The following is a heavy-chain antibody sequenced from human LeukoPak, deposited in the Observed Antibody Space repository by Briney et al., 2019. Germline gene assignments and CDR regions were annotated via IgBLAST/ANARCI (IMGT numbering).Heavy chain of an antibody. CDR3: ASRDCSSASCSFDY. V-gene: IGHV4-59*01. CDR2: IYYSGST. Sequence: SETLSLTCTVSGGSIGSYYWSWIRQPPGKGPEWIGYIYYSGSTNYNPSLKSRVTISIDTSKNQFSLKLSSVTAADTAVYYCASRDCSSASCSFDYWGQGTLVTVSS. D-gene: IGHD2-2*01. J-gene: IGHJ4*02. CDR1: GGSIGSYY.